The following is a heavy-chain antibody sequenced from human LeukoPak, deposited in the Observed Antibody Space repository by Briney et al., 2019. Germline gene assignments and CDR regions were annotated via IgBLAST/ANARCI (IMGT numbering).Heavy chain of an antibody. CDR2: ISSSSSTI. D-gene: IGHD1-7*01. J-gene: IGHJ6*03. Sequence: PGGSLRLSCAASGFTFSSYSMNWVRQAPGKGLEWVSYISSSSSTIYYADSVKGRFTISRDNAKNSLYLQMNSLRAEDTAVYYCARVKLELNPVYYYYYMDVWDKGTTVTVSS. CDR3: ARVKLELNPVYYYYYMDV. CDR1: GFTFSSYS. V-gene: IGHV3-48*01.